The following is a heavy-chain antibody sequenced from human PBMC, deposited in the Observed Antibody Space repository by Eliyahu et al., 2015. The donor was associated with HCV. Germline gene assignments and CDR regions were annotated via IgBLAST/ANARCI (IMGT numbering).Heavy chain of an antibody. CDR2: INPNSGGT. V-gene: IGHV1-2*02. CDR1: GYXFTXYY. J-gene: IGHJ4*02. CDR3: AREGDCSGGSCYPY. D-gene: IGHD2-15*01. Sequence: QVQLVQSGAEVKKPGAXVKVSXKASGYXFTXYYMHWVRQAPGKGLEWMGWINPNSGGTNYAQKFQGRVTMTRDTSISTAYMELSRLRSDDTAVYYCAREGDCSGGSCYPYWGQGTLVTVSS.